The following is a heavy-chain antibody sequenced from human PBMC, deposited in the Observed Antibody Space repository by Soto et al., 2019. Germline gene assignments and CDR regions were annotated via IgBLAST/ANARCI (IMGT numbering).Heavy chain of an antibody. CDR2: IYWNDDK. J-gene: IGHJ6*02. Sequence: SGPTLVNPTQTLTLTCTFSGFSLSTSGVGVGWIRQPPGKALEWLALIYWNDDKRYSPSLKSRLTITKDTSKNQVVLTMTNMDPVDTATYYCAHSTMVRGVIGWDYENYYYYGMDVWGQGTTVTVSS. D-gene: IGHD3-10*01. CDR3: AHSTMVRGVIGWDYENYYYYGMDV. CDR1: GFSLSTSGVG. V-gene: IGHV2-5*01.